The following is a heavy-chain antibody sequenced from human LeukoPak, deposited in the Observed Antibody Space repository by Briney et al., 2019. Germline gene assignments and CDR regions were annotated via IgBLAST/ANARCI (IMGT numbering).Heavy chain of an antibody. CDR2: IYYTGNT. CDR1: GFSFSDYY. J-gene: IGHJ3*02. Sequence: GSLRLSCAASGFSFSDYYISWIRQAPGKGLEWIGNIYYTGNTYYNPSLKSRVTISLDTSKNQFSLKVISMTAADTAVYYCTKSDGSGLIRICGRGTMVTVSS. V-gene: IGHV4-38-2*01. CDR3: TKSDGSGLIRI. D-gene: IGHD3-22*01.